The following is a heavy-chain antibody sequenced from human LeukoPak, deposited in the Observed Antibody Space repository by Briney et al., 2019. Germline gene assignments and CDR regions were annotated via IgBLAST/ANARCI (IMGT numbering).Heavy chain of an antibody. V-gene: IGHV4-38-2*02. CDR2: IYHSGST. J-gene: IGHJ6*03. CDR1: GYSISSGYY. CDR3: ARIMAYYYGSSGYYYFSYTYYMDV. Sequence: SETLSLTCTVSGYSISSGYYWGWIRQPPGKGLEWIGSIYHSGSTYYNPSLKSRVTISVDTSKNQFSLKLSSVTAADTAVYYCARIMAYYYGSSGYYYFSYTYYMDVWGKGTTVTVSS. D-gene: IGHD3-22*01.